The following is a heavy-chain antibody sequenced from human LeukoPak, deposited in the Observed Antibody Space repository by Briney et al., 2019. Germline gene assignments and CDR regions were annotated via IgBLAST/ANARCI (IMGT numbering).Heavy chain of an antibody. D-gene: IGHD5-18*01. J-gene: IGHJ6*03. CDR2: MNPNSGNT. V-gene: IGHV1-8*01. CDR1: GYTITSYD. CDR3: ARVTAMDLYYYYYMDV. Sequence: ASVKVSCKASGYTITSYDINWVRQATGQGLEWMGWMNPNSGNTGYAQKFQGRVTMTRNTSISTAYMELSSLRSEDTAVYYCARVTAMDLYYYYYMDVWGKGTTVTVSS.